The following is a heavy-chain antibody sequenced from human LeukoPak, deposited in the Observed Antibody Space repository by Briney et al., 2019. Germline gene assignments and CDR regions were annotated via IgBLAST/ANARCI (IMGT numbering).Heavy chain of an antibody. V-gene: IGHV3-74*01. Sequence: GGSLRLSCAASGFTFSSYWMHWVRQAPGKGLVWVSHISSDGSSTSYADSVKGRFTIPRDNAKNTLYLQMNRLRAEDTAVYYCARDKVSNYVFDYWGQGTLVTVSS. CDR1: GFTFSSYW. J-gene: IGHJ4*02. CDR2: ISSDGSST. D-gene: IGHD4-11*01. CDR3: ARDKVSNYVFDY.